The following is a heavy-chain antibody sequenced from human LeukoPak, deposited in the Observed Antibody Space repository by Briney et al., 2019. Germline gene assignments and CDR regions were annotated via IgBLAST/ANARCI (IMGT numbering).Heavy chain of an antibody. Sequence: SVKVSCKASGGTFSSYAISWVRQAPGQGLEWMGGIIPIFGTANYAQNFQGRVTITTDDCTSTDYMELSRLRSEDTDVYYCARDLRTPLDAFDIWGQGTMVTVSS. CDR3: ARDLRTPLDAFDI. J-gene: IGHJ3*02. V-gene: IGHV1-69*05. D-gene: IGHD3-3*01. CDR2: IIPIFGTA. CDR1: GGTFSSYA.